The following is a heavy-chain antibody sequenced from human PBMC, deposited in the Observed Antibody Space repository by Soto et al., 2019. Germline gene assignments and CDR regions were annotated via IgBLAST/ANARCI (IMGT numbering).Heavy chain of an antibody. V-gene: IGHV4-39*01. CDR2: IYYSGST. CDR1: GGSISSSSYY. CDR3: ARQPLIWGSPIGRRYYFDY. J-gene: IGHJ4*02. D-gene: IGHD3-16*01. Sequence: PSETLSLTCTVSGGSISSSSYYWGWIRQPPGKGLEWIGSIYYSGSTYYNPSLKSRVTISVDTSKNQFSLKLGSVTAADTAVYYCARQPLIWGSPIGRRYYFDYWGQGTLVTVSS.